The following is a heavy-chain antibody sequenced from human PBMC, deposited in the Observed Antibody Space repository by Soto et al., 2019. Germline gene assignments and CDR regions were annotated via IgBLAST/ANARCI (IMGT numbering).Heavy chain of an antibody. Sequence: ASVKVSCKAFGYTFTSYYMHWVQQAPGQGLEWMRIINPNNGNTSYAKKFQGRVTITRDTSTSTAYIELSSLRSEDTAVYYCASLREEYYGYSRSYIFDIWGQG. V-gene: IGHV1-46*01. CDR3: ASLREEYYGYSRSYIFDI. CDR1: GYTFTSYY. J-gene: IGHJ3*02. CDR2: INPNNGNT. D-gene: IGHD3-3*01.